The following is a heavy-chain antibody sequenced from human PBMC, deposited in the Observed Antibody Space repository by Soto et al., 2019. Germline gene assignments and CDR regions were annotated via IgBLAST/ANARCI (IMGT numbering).Heavy chain of an antibody. CDR1: GFTVSSNY. CDR2: IYSGGST. V-gene: IGHV3-53*01. CDR3: ARDMWEMATTPSNDAFDI. J-gene: IGHJ3*02. Sequence: PGGSLRLSCAASGFTVSSNYMSWVRQAPGKGLEWVSVIYSGGSTYYADSVKGRFTISRDNSKNTLYLQMNSLRAEDTAVYYCARDMWEMATTPSNDAFDIWGQGTMVTVSS. D-gene: IGHD1-26*01.